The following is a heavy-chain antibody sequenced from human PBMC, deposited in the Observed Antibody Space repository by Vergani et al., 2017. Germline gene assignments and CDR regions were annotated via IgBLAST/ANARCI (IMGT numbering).Heavy chain of an antibody. CDR2: ISYDGTQK. J-gene: IGHJ1*01. V-gene: IGHV3-30*03. D-gene: IGHD1-1*01. Sequence: QVHLVESGGDVVQPGRSLRLSCVVSGCTSSYYGMHWVRQAPGKGLEWVAVISYDGTQKYYADSVKGRFTISRDNSKSTLYLQMNSLRTEDTAVYYCATKSCGTPGCQIGYFREWGQGTLVTVSS. CDR3: ATKSCGTPGCQIGYFRE. CDR1: GCTSSYYG.